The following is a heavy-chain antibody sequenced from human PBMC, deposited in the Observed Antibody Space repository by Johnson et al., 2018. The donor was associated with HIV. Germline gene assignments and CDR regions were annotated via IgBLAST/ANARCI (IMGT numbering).Heavy chain of an antibody. D-gene: IGHD2-8*01. CDR2: IKQDGSER. V-gene: IGHV3-7*05. Sequence: VQLVESGGGLVQPGGSLRLSCAASAFTFSNYWMNWVRQAPGKWLEWVATIKQDGSERYYVDSVKGRFTISRDNAKNSLYLQMNSLGAEDTALYYWARFLAGKAMVGDAFDIWGQGTMVTVSS. J-gene: IGHJ3*02. CDR1: AFTFSNYW. CDR3: ARFLAGKAMVGDAFDI.